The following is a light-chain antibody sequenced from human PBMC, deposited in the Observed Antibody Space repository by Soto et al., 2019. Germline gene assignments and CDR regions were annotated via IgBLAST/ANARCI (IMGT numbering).Light chain of an antibody. CDR1: NSDVGGYDY. J-gene: IGLJ2*01. CDR3: SSYAGSHNVV. CDR2: EVS. V-gene: IGLV2-8*01. Sequence: QSALTQPPSASGSPGQSVTISCTGTNSDVGGYDYVSWYQQHPGKAPKLVISEVSKRPSGVPARFSGSKSVNTASLTVSGLQAEDEADYYCSSYAGSHNVVFGGGTKLTVL.